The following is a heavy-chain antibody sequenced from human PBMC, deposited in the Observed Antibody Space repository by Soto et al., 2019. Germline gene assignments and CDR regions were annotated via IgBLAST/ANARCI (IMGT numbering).Heavy chain of an antibody. CDR2: IYYSGST. CDR3: ARGVYSGYDFWSGIYNWFDP. Sequence: PSETLSLTCTVSGGSMSSYDWSWIRQPPGKGLDWIGYIYYSGSTNYNPSLKSRVTISVDTSKNQFSLKLSSVTAADTAVYYCARGVYSGYDFWSGIYNWFDPWGQGTLVTVSS. V-gene: IGHV4-59*01. J-gene: IGHJ5*02. CDR1: GGSMSSYD. D-gene: IGHD3-3*01.